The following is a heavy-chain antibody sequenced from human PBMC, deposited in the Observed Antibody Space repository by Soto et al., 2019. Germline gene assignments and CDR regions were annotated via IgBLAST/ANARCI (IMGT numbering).Heavy chain of an antibody. CDR1: GYTFTSYG. CDR3: AREYGDYGSYSFDY. D-gene: IGHD4-17*01. Sequence: QVQLVQSGAEVKKPGASVKVSCKASGYTFTSYGISWVRQAPGQWFEWMGWISAYNGNTNYTQKLQGRVTMTTDTATSTAYMELRSLRSDDTAVYYCAREYGDYGSYSFDYCGHGALVTVSS. V-gene: IGHV1-18*01. J-gene: IGHJ4*01. CDR2: ISAYNGNT.